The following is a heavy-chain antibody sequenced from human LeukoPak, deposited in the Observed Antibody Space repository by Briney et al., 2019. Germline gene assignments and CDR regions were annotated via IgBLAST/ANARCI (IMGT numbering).Heavy chain of an antibody. J-gene: IGHJ4*02. D-gene: IGHD2-21*02. V-gene: IGHV4-39*01. CDR3: VRHRAYCDGDCYSQYFDY. CDR1: SGSISSSSYY. CDR2: IYYSGST. Sequence: SETLSLTCTVSSGSISSSSYYWGWIRQPPGKGLEWIGSIYYSGSTYYNPSLKSRITMSVDTSKNHFSLRLRSVTAADTAVFYCVRHRAYCDGDCYSQYFDYWGQGTLVTVSS.